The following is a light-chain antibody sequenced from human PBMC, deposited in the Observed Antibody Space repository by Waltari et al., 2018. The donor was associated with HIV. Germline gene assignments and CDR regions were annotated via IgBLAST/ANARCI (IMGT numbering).Light chain of an antibody. CDR2: GAS. Sequence: DILLTQSPAPLSVSPGVRGTLSCRASQSVGLNLAWYQQRPGQPPRLLVYGASTRASDVSTRFSASGSGTEFTLTITSVRSEDFATYFCQQYDVWPLTFGGVTNVDLK. CDR3: QQYDVWPLT. J-gene: IGKJ4*01. CDR1: QSVGLN. V-gene: IGKV3-15*01.